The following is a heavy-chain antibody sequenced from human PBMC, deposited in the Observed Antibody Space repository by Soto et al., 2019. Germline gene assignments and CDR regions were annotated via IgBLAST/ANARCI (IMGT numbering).Heavy chain of an antibody. D-gene: IGHD6-25*01. CDR1: GGSMRSYY. V-gene: IGHV4-59*01. J-gene: IGHJ4*02. CDR3: ARVGSSGWHLDY. Sequence: PSETLSLTCTVSGGSMRSYYWSWIRQPPEKRPEWIGYIYYTGSTNLNPSLKSRVTMSVDTSKNQFSMKLTSVTAADTAMYYCARVGSSGWHLDYWGKGALVTVSS. CDR2: IYYTGST.